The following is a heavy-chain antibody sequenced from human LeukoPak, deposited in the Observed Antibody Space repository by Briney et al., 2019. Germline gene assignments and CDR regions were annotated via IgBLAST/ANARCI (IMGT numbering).Heavy chain of an antibody. D-gene: IGHD5-12*01. CDR1: GGTFSSYA. CDR3: ARGVSGYDSPWGDY. Sequence: ASVKVSCKASGGTFSSYAISWVRRAPGQGLEWMGGIIPIFGTANYAQKFQGRVTITADESTSTAYMELSSLRSEDTAVYYCARGVSGYDSPWGDYWGQGTLVTVSS. CDR2: IIPIFGTA. J-gene: IGHJ4*02. V-gene: IGHV1-69*13.